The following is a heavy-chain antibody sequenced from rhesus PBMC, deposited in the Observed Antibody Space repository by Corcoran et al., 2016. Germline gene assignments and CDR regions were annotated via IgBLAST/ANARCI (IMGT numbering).Heavy chain of an antibody. CDR2: IYGSGCSN. J-gene: IGHJ4*01. V-gene: IGHV4S14*01. CDR3: ARSRYSGSYLDY. CDR1: GGSISGYYY. Sequence: QVQLQESGPGLVKPSETLSLTCAVSGGSISGYYYWSWIRQPPGKGLEVIGSIYGSGCSNYLNPSLYGRVTLSGDTSKNQFSLKLSSVTAADTAVYYCARSRYSGSYLDYWGQGVLVTVSS. D-gene: IGHD3-16*01.